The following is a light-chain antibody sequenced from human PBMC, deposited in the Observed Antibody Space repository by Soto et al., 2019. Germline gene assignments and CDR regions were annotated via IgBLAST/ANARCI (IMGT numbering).Light chain of an antibody. CDR2: SDN. CDR3: ATWDDSLNAWV. Sequence: QSVLTQPPSASETPGQRVTISCSGSSSNIGIYTVNWYQLLPGTAPKLILYSDNRRPSGVPDRFSGSKSGTSASLAISGLQFEDEADYYCATWDDSLNAWVFGGGTKLTVL. J-gene: IGLJ3*02. V-gene: IGLV1-44*01. CDR1: SSNIGIYT.